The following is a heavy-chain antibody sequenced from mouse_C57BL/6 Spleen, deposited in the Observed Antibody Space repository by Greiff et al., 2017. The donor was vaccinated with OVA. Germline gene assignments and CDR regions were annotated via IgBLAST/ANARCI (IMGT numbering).Heavy chain of an antibody. V-gene: IGHV5-12*01. CDR2: ISNGGGST. J-gene: IGHJ3*01. CDR3: ARLKTGTKAWFAY. Sequence: EVQLVESGGGLVQPGGSLKLSCAASGFTFSDYYMYWVRQTPEKRLEWVAYISNGGGSTYYPDTVKGRFTISRDNAKNTLYLQMSRRKSEDTAMYYCARLKTGTKAWFAYWGQGTLVTVSA. CDR1: GFTFSDYY. D-gene: IGHD4-1*01.